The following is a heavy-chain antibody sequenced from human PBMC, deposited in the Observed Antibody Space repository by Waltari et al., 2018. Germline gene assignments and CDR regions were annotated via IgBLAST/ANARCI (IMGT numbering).Heavy chain of an antibody. J-gene: IGHJ6*03. CDR2: IYYSGSP. CDR1: GGSVSSSSYY. V-gene: IGHV4-39*07. CDR3: ASSDV. Sequence: QLQLQESGPGLVKPSETLSLMCTVSGGSVSSSSYYWGWFRQRPGRGLEWIGSIYYSGSPYYHPSLKSRVSISLDTSKNQFSLKLSSVTAADTAVYYCASSDVWGKGPTVTISS.